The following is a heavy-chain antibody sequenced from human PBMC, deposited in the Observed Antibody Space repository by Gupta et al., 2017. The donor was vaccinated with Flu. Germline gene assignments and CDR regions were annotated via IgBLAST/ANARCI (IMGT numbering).Heavy chain of an antibody. J-gene: IGHJ4*02. Sequence: EVQLVKSGVEVKGPGESLRISCRVSADSFTTSWIAGFRRTPGKGLEWVGIIYPGDSDTRYSPSFQGQVTISADKSISTAYLQWSSLKASDTAMYYCAKLGTDCGGNFRHFEYWGQGTLVTVSS. D-gene: IGHD2-21*02. CDR1: ADSFTTSW. V-gene: IGHV5-51*03. CDR2: IYPGDSDT. CDR3: AKLGTDCGGNFRHFEY.